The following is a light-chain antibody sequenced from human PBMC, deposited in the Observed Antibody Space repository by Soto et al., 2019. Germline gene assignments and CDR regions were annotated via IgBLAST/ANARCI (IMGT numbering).Light chain of an antibody. CDR1: QSVSSN. J-gene: IGKJ1*01. Sequence: IVMTQSPSSLSVSPGERVTLSCRASQSVSSNLAWYQQKPGQGPRVLIYGASSRATGIPDRFSGSGSGTDFTLTINRLEPEDFAVYYCQQYGSSPPTFGQGTKVDIK. CDR3: QQYGSSPPT. V-gene: IGKV3-20*01. CDR2: GAS.